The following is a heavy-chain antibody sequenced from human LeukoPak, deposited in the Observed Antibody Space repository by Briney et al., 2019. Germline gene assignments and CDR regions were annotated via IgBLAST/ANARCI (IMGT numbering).Heavy chain of an antibody. D-gene: IGHD3-10*01. V-gene: IGHV3-21*01. CDR2: ISSSSSYI. Sequence: GGSLRLSCAASGFTFSSYSMNWVRHAPGKGLEWVSSISSSSSYIYYADSVKGRFTISRDNAKNSLYLQMNSLRAEDTAVYYCAVGVRGSGSYQIWGHAFDIWGQGTMVTVSS. CDR3: AVGVRGSGSYQIWGHAFDI. CDR1: GFTFSSYS. J-gene: IGHJ3*02.